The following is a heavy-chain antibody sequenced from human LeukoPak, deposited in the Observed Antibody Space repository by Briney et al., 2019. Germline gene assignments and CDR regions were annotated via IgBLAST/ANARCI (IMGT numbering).Heavy chain of an antibody. CDR2: FDPEDGET. Sequence: ASVKVSCKVFVYIVTELSIHWVRQAPGKGLEWMGGFDPEDGETIYAQKFQGRVTMTEDASTDTAYMELRSLRSEDTAVYYCATRIQWELLSEFDFWGQGTLVTVSS. CDR1: VYIVTELS. V-gene: IGHV1-24*01. D-gene: IGHD1-26*01. J-gene: IGHJ4*02. CDR3: ATRIQWELLSEFDF.